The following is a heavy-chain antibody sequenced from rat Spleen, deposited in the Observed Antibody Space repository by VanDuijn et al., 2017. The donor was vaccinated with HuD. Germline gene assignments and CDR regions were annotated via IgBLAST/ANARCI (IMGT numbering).Heavy chain of an antibody. D-gene: IGHD4-3*01. CDR1: GFTFSNYW. CDR3: VKEGRYNSFDY. CDR2: IKTDGGNT. Sequence: EVQVVETGGGLVQPGRSLKLSCKASGFTFSNYWMYWIRQAPGKGLEWVSSIKTDGGNTYYPDSVKGRFTISRDNAENTVYLQMNSLRSEDTATYYCVKEGRYNSFDYWGQGVMVTVSS. V-gene: IGHV5-58*01. J-gene: IGHJ2*01.